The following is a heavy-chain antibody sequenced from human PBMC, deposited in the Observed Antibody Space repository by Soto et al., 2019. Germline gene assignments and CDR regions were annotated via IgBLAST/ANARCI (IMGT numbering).Heavy chain of an antibody. CDR3: AKNFAPLPRELPLPN. D-gene: IGHD1-26*01. J-gene: IGHJ4*02. V-gene: IGHV3-30*18. CDR1: GFSFSSYG. Sequence: QVQLVESGGGVVQPGRSLRLSCAASGFSFSSYGMHWVRQAPGKGLEWVAVISYDGANKYYADSVKGRFTISRDNSKNTLYLQINSPLGEDTAFFYCAKNFAPLPRELPLPNWGQGTLVPVSS. CDR2: ISYDGANK.